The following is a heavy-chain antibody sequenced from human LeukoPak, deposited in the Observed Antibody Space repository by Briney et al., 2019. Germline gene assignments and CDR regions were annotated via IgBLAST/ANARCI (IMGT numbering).Heavy chain of an antibody. Sequence: SETLSLTCTVSGGSISSGGYYWSWIRQHPGKGLEWIGYIYYSGSTYYNPSLKSRVTISVDTSKNQFSLNLNSVTAADTAVYFCSRGLDSRKLGYWGQGTLVTVSS. CDR2: IYYSGST. V-gene: IGHV4-31*03. CDR3: SRGLDSRKLGY. J-gene: IGHJ4*02. D-gene: IGHD3-22*01. CDR1: GGSISSGGYY.